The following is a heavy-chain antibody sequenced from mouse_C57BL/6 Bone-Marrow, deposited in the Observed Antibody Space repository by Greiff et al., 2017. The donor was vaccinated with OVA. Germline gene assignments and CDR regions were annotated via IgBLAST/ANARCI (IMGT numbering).Heavy chain of an antibody. J-gene: IGHJ4*01. CDR3: ARDDWNYAMDY. V-gene: IGHV7-1*01. CDR1: GFTFSDFY. CDR2: SRNKANDYTT. Sequence: EVKLMESGGGLVQSGRSLRLSCATSGFTFSDFYMEWVRQAPGKGLEWIAASRNKANDYTTEYSASVKGRFIVSRDTSQSILYLQMNALRAEDTAIYYCARDDWNYAMDYWGQGTSVTVSS.